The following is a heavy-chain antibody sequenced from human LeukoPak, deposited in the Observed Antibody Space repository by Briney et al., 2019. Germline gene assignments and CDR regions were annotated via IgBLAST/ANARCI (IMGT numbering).Heavy chain of an antibody. CDR1: GGTFSSYG. V-gene: IGHV1-69*04. Sequence: SVKVSCKASGGTFSSYGFVWLRQAPGQGLEWMGRIIPILGIADYAQKVQGRVTITADRSTSTAYMELSSLRSEDTAVYYCATYNVDSYETSDRMDVWGQGTTVTVSS. CDR2: IIPILGIA. CDR3: ATYNVDSYETSDRMDV. J-gene: IGHJ6*02. D-gene: IGHD3-22*01.